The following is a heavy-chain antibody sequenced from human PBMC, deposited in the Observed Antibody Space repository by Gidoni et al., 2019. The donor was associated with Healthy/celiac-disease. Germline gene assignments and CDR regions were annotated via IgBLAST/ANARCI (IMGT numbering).Heavy chain of an antibody. J-gene: IGHJ3*02. Sequence: VAVIWYDGSNTYYADSVKGRFTISRDNSKNTLYLQKNSLRAEDTAVYYCARDGYVPAAISDAFDIWGQGTMVTVSS. CDR3: ARDGYVPAAISDAFDI. V-gene: IGHV3-33*01. D-gene: IGHD2-2*01. CDR2: IWYDGSNT.